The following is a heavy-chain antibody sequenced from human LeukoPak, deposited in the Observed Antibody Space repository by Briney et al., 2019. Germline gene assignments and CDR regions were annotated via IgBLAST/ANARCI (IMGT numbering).Heavy chain of an antibody. J-gene: IGHJ4*02. V-gene: IGHV4-59*01. D-gene: IGHD6-13*01. CDR2: IYYSGST. CDR3: ARLHISNWYIFDY. CDR1: GVSISGYY. Sequence: PSETLSLTCTVSGVSISGYYWSWIRQPPGKGLEWIGYIYYSGSTDYNPSLKSRVTTSVDTSKNQFSLKLSSVTAADTAVYYCARLHISNWYIFDYWGQGTLVTVSS.